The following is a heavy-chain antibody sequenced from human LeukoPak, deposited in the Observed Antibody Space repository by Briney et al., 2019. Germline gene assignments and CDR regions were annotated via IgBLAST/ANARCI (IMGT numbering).Heavy chain of an antibody. J-gene: IGHJ4*02. CDR2: IYYSGST. Sequence: SETLSLTCTVSGGSISSYYWSWIRQPPGKGLEWIGYIYYSGSTNYNPSLKSRVTIPVDTSKNQFSLKLSSVTAADTAVYYCARLRDSSGYYVFDYWGQGTLVTVSS. D-gene: IGHD3-22*01. V-gene: IGHV4-59*01. CDR1: GGSISSYY. CDR3: ARLRDSSGYYVFDY.